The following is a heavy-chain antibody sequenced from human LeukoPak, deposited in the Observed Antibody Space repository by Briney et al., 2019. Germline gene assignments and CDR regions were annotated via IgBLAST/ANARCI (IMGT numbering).Heavy chain of an antibody. J-gene: IGHJ4*02. CDR3: GKDRSQYDY. Sequence: GGSLRLSCAASGFTFNIYAMSWVRQAPGKGLEWVSGITNSGSSTYYADSVKGRFTISRDNFRNTLYLQMNSLRAEDTAIYYCGKDRSQYDYWGQGTLVTVSS. D-gene: IGHD2-2*01. CDR2: ITNSGSST. V-gene: IGHV3-23*01. CDR1: GFTFNIYA.